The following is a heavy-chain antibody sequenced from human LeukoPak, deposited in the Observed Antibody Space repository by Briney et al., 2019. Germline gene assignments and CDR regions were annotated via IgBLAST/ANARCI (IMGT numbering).Heavy chain of an antibody. CDR1: GASISDYY. D-gene: IGHD3-10*01. J-gene: IGHJ4*02. Sequence: SETLSLTCNVSGASISDYYWSWIRQSAGKGLEWIGRIYAAETDFNPSLKSRLTMSIDTSKNQFSLKLRSVTAADTAVYYCARDPAAPVRGDDDYWGQGTLVTVSS. V-gene: IGHV4-4*07. CDR3: ARDPAAPVRGDDDY. CDR2: IYAAET.